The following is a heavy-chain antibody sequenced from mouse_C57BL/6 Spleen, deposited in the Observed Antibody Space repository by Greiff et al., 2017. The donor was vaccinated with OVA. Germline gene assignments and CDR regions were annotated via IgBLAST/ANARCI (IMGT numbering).Heavy chain of an antibody. J-gene: IGHJ1*03. V-gene: IGHV3-1*01. Sequence: DVQLVESGPGMVKPSQSLSLTCTVTGYSITSGYDWHWIRHFPGNKLEWMGYISYSGSTNYNPSLKSRISITHDTSKNHFFLKLNSVTTEDTATYYCARGYDYDWYFDVWGTGTTVTVSS. D-gene: IGHD2-4*01. CDR1: GYSITSGYD. CDR3: ARGYDYDWYFDV. CDR2: ISYSGST.